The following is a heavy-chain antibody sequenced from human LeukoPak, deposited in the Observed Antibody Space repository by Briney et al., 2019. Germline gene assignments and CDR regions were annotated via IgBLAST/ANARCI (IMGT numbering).Heavy chain of an antibody. V-gene: IGHV3-15*01. D-gene: IGHD3-22*01. CDR3: TTDSYDSGPPFDY. J-gene: IGHJ4*02. CDR2: IKSKTDGGTT. Sequence: GGFLRLSCAASGFTFSNAWMSWVRQAPGKGLEWVGRIKSKTDGGTTDYAAPVKGRFTISRDDSKNTLYLQMNSLKTEDTAVYYCTTDSYDSGPPFDYWGQGTLVTVSS. CDR1: GFTFSNAW.